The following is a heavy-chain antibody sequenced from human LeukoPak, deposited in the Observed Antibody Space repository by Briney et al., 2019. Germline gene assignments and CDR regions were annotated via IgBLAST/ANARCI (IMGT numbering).Heavy chain of an antibody. CDR3: ARFHYDSSGYYKRVDY. D-gene: IGHD3-22*01. V-gene: IGHV1-2*06. Sequence: ASVKVSCKASGYTFTGYYMHWVRQAPGQGLEWMGRINPNSGGTNYAQKFHGSVTMTRDTSISTANMELSRLRSDDTAVYYFARFHYDSSGYYKRVDYWGQGTLVTVSS. J-gene: IGHJ4*02. CDR2: INPNSGGT. CDR1: GYTFTGYY.